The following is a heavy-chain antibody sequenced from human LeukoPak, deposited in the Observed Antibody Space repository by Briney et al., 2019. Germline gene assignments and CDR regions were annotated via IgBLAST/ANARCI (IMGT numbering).Heavy chain of an antibody. CDR1: GFTFSSYS. Sequence: GGSLRLSCAASGFTFSSYSMNWVRQAPGKGLEWVSSISSSSSYIYYADSVKGRFTVSRDNAKNSLYLQMNSLRAEDTAVYYCARDPSRSLSTGDYWGQGTLVTVSS. CDR2: ISSSSSYI. D-gene: IGHD1-1*01. J-gene: IGHJ4*02. V-gene: IGHV3-21*01. CDR3: ARDPSRSLSTGDY.